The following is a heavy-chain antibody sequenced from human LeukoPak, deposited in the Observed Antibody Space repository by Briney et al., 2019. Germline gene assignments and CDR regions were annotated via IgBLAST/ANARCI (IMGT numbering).Heavy chain of an antibody. V-gene: IGHV3-30*02. CDR3: AKVPFPRIAAASDY. J-gene: IGHJ4*02. D-gene: IGHD6-13*01. Sequence: GGSLRLSCAASGFTFSSYGMHWVRQAPGKGLEWVAFIRYDGSNKYYADSVKGRFTISRDNSKNTLYLQMNSLRAEDTAVYYCAKVPFPRIAAASDYWGQGTLVTVSS. CDR2: IRYDGSNK. CDR1: GFTFSSYG.